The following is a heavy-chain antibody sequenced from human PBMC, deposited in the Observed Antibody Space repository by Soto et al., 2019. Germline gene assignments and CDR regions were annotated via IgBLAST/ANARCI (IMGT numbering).Heavy chain of an antibody. CDR2: IWYDGSNK. D-gene: IGHD6-19*01. V-gene: IGHV3-33*01. CDR1: GFTFSSYG. Sequence: GGSLRLSCAASGFTFSSYGMHWVRQAPGKGLEWMAVIWYDGSNKYYADSVKGRFTISRDNSKNTLYLQMNSLRAEDTAVYYCARDLSSGWYVRSYYYYYGMDVWRQGTRVTVSS. CDR3: ARDLSSGWYVRSYYYYYGMDV. J-gene: IGHJ6*02.